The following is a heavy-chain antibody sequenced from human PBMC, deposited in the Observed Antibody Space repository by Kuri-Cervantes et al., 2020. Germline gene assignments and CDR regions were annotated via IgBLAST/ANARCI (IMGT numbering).Heavy chain of an antibody. D-gene: IGHD7-27*01. CDR1: GYSISSGYY. CDR3: ARDHWGFGTYWYFDL. CDR2: IYHSGST. V-gene: IGHV4-38-2*02. Sequence: GSLRLSCAVSGYSISSGYYWGWIRQPPGKELEWIGSIYHSGSTYYNPSLKSRVTISVDTSKNQFSLKLSSVTAADTAVYYCARDHWGFGTYWYFDLWGRGTLVTVSS. J-gene: IGHJ2*01.